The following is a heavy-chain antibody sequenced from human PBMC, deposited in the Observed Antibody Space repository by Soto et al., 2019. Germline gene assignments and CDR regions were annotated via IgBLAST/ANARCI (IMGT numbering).Heavy chain of an antibody. Sequence: LRLSCAASGFTFGDYWMHWVRQPPGKAPERVSRVTGDGRTTQSADSANSRSTASRDNPNSTLYLQTNSLRAEDTAVYYCATAEVDYGGRETLVTVS. CDR3: ATAEVDY. CDR2: VTGDGRTT. J-gene: IGHJ4*02. V-gene: IGHV3-74*03. CDR1: GFTFGDYW.